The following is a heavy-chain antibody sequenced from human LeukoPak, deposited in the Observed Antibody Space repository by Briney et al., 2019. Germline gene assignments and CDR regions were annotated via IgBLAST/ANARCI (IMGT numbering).Heavy chain of an antibody. CDR2: ISSTSTII. J-gene: IGHJ6*03. CDR3: ARDYFDSSDYPQTYYYYYMDV. Sequence: PGGSLRLSCAASGFTFSRYSMNWVRQAPGKGLEWVASISSTSTIIYSADWVKGRFTIYRDTAKNSLFLQMNSLRAEDTAIYYCARDYFDSSDYPQTYYYYYMDVWGKGTTVTVSS. CDR1: GFTFSRYS. D-gene: IGHD3-22*01. V-gene: IGHV3-21*01.